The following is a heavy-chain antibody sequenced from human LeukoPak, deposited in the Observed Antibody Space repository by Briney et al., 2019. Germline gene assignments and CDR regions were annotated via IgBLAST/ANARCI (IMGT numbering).Heavy chain of an antibody. CDR1: GFTCNSCS. D-gene: IGHD6-19*01. CDR3: ARDSSGWAPPDY. CDR2: ISSSSSHI. J-gene: IGHJ4*02. Sequence: GGSLRLSCAASGFTCNSCSMHWVRQAPGKGLEWVSSISSSSSHIYYADSVKGRFTISRDNSKNTLYLQMNSLRAEDTAVYYCARDSSGWAPPDYWGQGTLVTVSS. V-gene: IGHV3-21*04.